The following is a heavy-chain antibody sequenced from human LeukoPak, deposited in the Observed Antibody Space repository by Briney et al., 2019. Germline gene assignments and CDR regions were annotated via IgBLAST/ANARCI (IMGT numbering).Heavy chain of an antibody. CDR3: ARPYRSGSFGAFDI. V-gene: IGHV4-39*01. CDR1: GGSISSSSYY. CDR2: IYYSGST. D-gene: IGHD6-19*01. J-gene: IGHJ3*02. Sequence: SETLSVTRTLSGGSISSSSYYWGWIRQPPGKGLEWIGSIYYSGSTYYNPSLKSRVTISVDTSKNQFSLKLSSVTAADTAVYYCARPYRSGSFGAFDIWGQGRPVTVPS.